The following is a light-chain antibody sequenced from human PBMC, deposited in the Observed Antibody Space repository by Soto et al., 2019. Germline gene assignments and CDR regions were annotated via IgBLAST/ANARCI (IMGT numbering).Light chain of an antibody. Sequence: QSVLTQPPSPSGTPGQRVTISCSGSSSNIGSNTVNWYQQLPGTAPKLLIFSNYQRPSGVPDRFSGSKSGTSASLAISGLQPEDEADYYCATWDDSLDGPVFGGGTKLTVL. J-gene: IGLJ2*01. V-gene: IGLV1-44*01. CDR3: ATWDDSLDGPV. CDR1: SSNIGSNT. CDR2: SNY.